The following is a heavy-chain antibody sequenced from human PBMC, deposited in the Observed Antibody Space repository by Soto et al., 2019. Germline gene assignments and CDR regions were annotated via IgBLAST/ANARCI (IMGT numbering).Heavy chain of an antibody. CDR3: ARAHSSGWYFDY. CDR1: GGSFNGYY. D-gene: IGHD6-19*01. V-gene: IGHV4-34*01. Sequence: SETLSLTCAVYGGSFNGYYWSWSRQPPGKGLEWIGKINHSGSTNYNPSLKSRVTISADRSKNQFSLKLNSVTAADTAVYYCARAHSSGWYFDYWGQGTPVTVSS. CDR2: INHSGST. J-gene: IGHJ4*02.